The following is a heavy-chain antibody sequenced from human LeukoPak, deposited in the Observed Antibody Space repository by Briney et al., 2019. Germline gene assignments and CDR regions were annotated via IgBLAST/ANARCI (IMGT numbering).Heavy chain of an antibody. CDR2: IRYDGSNK. D-gene: IGHD5-24*01. V-gene: IGHV3-30*02. CDR3: AKDWPDGLHDAFDI. J-gene: IGHJ3*02. Sequence: GGSLRLSCAASGFTFSSYGMHWVRQAPGKGLEWVAFIRYDGSNKYYADSVKGRFTISRDNSKNTQYLQMNSLRAEDTAVYYCAKDWPDGLHDAFDIWGQGTMVTVSS. CDR1: GFTFSSYG.